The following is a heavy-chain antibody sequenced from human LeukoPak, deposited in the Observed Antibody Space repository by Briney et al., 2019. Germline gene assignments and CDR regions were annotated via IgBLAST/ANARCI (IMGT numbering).Heavy chain of an antibody. D-gene: IGHD4-17*01. J-gene: IGHJ4*02. Sequence: PGGSLRLSCAASGFTFSRYSMNWVRQAPGKGLEWVSSISSSSSYIYYADSVKGRFTISRDNAKNSLYLQMNSLRAEDTAVYYCARDLGLDYGDYYFDYWGQGTLVTVSS. CDR3: ARDLGLDYGDYYFDY. V-gene: IGHV3-21*01. CDR1: GFTFSRYS. CDR2: ISSSSSYI.